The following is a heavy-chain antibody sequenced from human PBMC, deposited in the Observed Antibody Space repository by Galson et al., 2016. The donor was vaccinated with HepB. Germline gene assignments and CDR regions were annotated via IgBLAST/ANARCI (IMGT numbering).Heavy chain of an antibody. CDR3: ARDLSGPDY. CDR1: GFTFRNHQ. CDR2: IEPDGNSP. J-gene: IGHJ4*02. Sequence: SLRLSCAVSGFTFRNHQMHWLRQVPGKGLVWVSRIEPDGNSPIYADSVKGRFTISRGNAENMLYLQMNSLRAEDTAIYYCARDLSGPDYWGQGTLVTVSS. V-gene: IGHV3-74*01.